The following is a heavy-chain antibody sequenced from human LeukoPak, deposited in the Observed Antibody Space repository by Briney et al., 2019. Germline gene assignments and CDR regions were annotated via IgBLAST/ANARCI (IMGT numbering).Heavy chain of an antibody. J-gene: IGHJ4*02. CDR2: ISGNGGRT. CDR3: AKAHSISWPYAFDS. CDR1: GFTFSNYA. V-gene: IGHV3-23*01. Sequence: PGGSLILSCAAPGFTFSNYAMAWVRQAPGKGLEWVSAISGNGGRTYSADSVQGRFTISRDNSKNTVYLQMDNLRAEDSAMYYCAKAHSISWPYAFDSWGQGTLVTVSS. D-gene: IGHD6-13*01.